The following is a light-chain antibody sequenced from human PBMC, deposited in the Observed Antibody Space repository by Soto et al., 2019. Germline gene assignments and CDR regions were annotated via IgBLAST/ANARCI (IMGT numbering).Light chain of an antibody. V-gene: IGKV1-33*01. CDR1: QDIRKY. Sequence: DIQMTQSPSSLSASVGDRVTITCQASQDIRKYLNWYQQKPGRAPKLLIYGASNLEAGVPSRLSGSGYVKDFIFTFSSPQPEGVATYYCQRYDNLPPFAFGPGTKVAIK. J-gene: IGKJ3*01. CDR3: QRYDNLPPFA. CDR2: GAS.